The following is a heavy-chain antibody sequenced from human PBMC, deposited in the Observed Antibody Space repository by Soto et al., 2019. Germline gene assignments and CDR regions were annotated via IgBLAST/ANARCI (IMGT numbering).Heavy chain of an antibody. CDR2: VYYSGST. CDR1: GGSISTNTYY. Sequence: SETLSLTCAVSGGSISTNTYYWGWIRQPPGKGLEWIGSVYYSGSTYYNPSLKSRLTISVDTSRNQFSLSLSSVTAADTAVYYCARREVRAYYYHSTDYGDHGMDVWGQGTTVT. D-gene: IGHD3-22*01. J-gene: IGHJ6*02. CDR3: ARREVRAYYYHSTDYGDHGMDV. V-gene: IGHV4-39*01.